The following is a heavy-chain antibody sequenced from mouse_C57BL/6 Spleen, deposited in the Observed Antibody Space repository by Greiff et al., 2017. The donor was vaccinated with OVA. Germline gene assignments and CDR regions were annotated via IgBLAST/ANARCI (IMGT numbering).Heavy chain of an antibody. CDR1: GYTFTSYW. CDR2: IDPSDSYT. V-gene: IGHV1-50*01. Sequence: QVQLQQPGAELVKPGASVKLSCKASGYTFTSYWMQWVKQRPGQGLEWIGEIDPSDSYTNYNKKLKGKATLTVETSSRTDYMQLSSLTSEDSAVYFCARGPFDYWGQGTTLTVSS. J-gene: IGHJ2*01. CDR3: ARGPFDY.